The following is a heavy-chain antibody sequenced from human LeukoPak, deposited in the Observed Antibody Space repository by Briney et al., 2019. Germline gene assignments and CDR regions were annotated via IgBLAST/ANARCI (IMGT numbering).Heavy chain of an antibody. Sequence: GGSLSLSCAASGFTFSSYWMSWVRQAPGKGLEWVANIKQDGSEKYYVDSVKGRFTISRDNAKNSLYLQMNSLRAEDTAVYYCARARKVNYDSSGYYFFDYWGQGTLVTVSS. D-gene: IGHD3-22*01. CDR2: IKQDGSEK. CDR3: ARARKVNYDSSGYYFFDY. CDR1: GFTFSSYW. V-gene: IGHV3-7*04. J-gene: IGHJ4*02.